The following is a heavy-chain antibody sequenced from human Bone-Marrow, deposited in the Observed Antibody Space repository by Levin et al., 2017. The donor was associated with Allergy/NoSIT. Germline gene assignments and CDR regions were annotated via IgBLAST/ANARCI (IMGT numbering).Heavy chain of an antibody. Sequence: GGSLILSCVASGFTFSSFWMHWVRQAPGKGLVWVSHIKGDGSTTTYADSVKGRFTISRDNAKNTLYLQMNSLSAEDTAVYYCVRDLYGRDDHWGQGTLVTVSS. CDR1: GFTFSSFW. CDR3: VRDLYGRDDH. J-gene: IGHJ4*02. CDR2: IKGDGSTT. D-gene: IGHD2-2*02. V-gene: IGHV3-74*01.